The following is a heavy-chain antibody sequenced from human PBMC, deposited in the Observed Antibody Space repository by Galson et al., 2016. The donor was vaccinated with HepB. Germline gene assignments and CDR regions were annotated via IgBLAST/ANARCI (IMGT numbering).Heavy chain of an antibody. D-gene: IGHD4-23*01. CDR1: GGTFSSYA. CDR2: IIPVFGTA. J-gene: IGHJ5*02. Sequence: SVKVSCKASGGTFSSYAFNWVRQAPGQGLEWMGGIIPVFGTASYAQKFQDKVTITADESTSTAYMELSSLRSEDTAVYYCATAENSPIGWFDPWGQGTLVTVSS. V-gene: IGHV1-69*13. CDR3: ATAENSPIGWFDP.